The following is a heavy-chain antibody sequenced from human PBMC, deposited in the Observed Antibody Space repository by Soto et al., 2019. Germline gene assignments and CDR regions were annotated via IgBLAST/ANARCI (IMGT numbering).Heavy chain of an antibody. V-gene: IGHV1-24*01. J-gene: IGHJ5*02. CDR3: ARPAIEENRLKWYNWLDP. CDR1: GYTLTELS. D-gene: IGHD2-15*01. CDR2: FDPEDGET. Sequence: ASVKVSCKVSGYTLTELSMHWVRQAPGKGLEWMGGFDPEDGETIYAQKFQGRVTMTEDTSTDTAYMELSSLRSEDTAVYYCARPAIEENRLKWYNWLDPWGQGTLVTVSS.